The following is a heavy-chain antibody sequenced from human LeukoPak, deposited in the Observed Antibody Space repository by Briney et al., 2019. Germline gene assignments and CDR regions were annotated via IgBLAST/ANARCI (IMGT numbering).Heavy chain of an antibody. CDR1: GFTFSSYS. V-gene: IGHV3-7*01. J-gene: IGHJ4*02. CDR2: MKKDGSKT. Sequence: GGSLRLSCVVSGFTFSSYSMIWVRQAPGKGLQWVANMKKDGSKTNYVDSVKGRFTISRDNAKNSLYLQMNSLRAEDTAVYYCGRHRSGSGTYFIDSWGQGTLVSVSS. CDR3: GRHRSGSGTYFIDS. D-gene: IGHD3-10*01.